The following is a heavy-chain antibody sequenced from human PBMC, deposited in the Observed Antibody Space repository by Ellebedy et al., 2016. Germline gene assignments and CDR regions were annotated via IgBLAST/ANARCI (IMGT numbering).Heavy chain of an antibody. J-gene: IGHJ4*02. CDR1: GFTFSAYA. CDR2: VGGSGGYT. Sequence: GESLKISXAVSGFTFSAYAMSWVRQAPGKGLEWASAVGGSGGYTYYLDSVKGRFSISRDNSMNTVSLHMEGLRVDDTAIYYCAKEQDNGYSPLGNWGQGTQVTVSS. V-gene: IGHV3-23*01. CDR3: AKEQDNGYSPLGN. D-gene: IGHD5-24*01.